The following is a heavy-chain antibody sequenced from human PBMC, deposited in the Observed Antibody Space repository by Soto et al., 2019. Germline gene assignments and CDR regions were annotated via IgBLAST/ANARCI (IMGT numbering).Heavy chain of an antibody. CDR1: GASIYSDTYY. V-gene: IGHV4-31*11. CDR2: ISHNTVT. CDR3: ARGQVDMVD. J-gene: IGHJ4*02. D-gene: IGHD3-10*01. Sequence: PSETLSLTCAVSGASIYSDTYYWSWIRQFPGGGLEWIGYISHNTVTWYNPSLQSRIEIPKDASDNHISLKLRSVTVADMATYYCARGQVDMVDWGQGTQVTVSS.